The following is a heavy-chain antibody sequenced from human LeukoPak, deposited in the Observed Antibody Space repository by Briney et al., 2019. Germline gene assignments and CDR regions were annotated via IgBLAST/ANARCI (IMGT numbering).Heavy chain of an antibody. CDR3: ARTRYYSDSRGYYPLYYFDY. Sequence: PSETLSLTCTVSGGSISTYYWSWIRQPPGKGLEWIGYIYYTGSTSYNPSLKSRVTMSLDASKNQFSLELNSVTPADTAVYYCARTRYYSDSRGYYPLYYFDYWGQGTLVTVSS. D-gene: IGHD3-22*01. J-gene: IGHJ4*02. V-gene: IGHV4-59*01. CDR1: GGSISTYY. CDR2: IYYTGST.